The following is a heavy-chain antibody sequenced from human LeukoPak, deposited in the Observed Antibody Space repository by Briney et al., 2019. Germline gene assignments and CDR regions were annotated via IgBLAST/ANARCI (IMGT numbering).Heavy chain of an antibody. D-gene: IGHD4-11*01. CDR2: IYTSGST. CDR1: GGSISSYY. Sequence: SETLSLTCTVSGGSISSYYWSWVRQPAGKGLEWIGRIYTSGSTNYNPSLKSRVTMSVDTSKNQFSLKLSSVTAADTAVYYCARDRSYSNYIDYWGQGTLVTVSS. CDR3: ARDRSYSNYIDY. J-gene: IGHJ4*02. V-gene: IGHV4-4*07.